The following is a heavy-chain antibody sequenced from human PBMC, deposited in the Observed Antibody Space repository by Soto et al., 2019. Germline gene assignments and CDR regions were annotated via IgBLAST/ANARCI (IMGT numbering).Heavy chain of an antibody. Sequence: EVQLVESGGGLVKPGGSLRLSCAASGFTFSSYSMNWVRQAPGKGLEWVSSISSSSSYIYYADSVKGRFTISRDNAKNSLNLQMNSLRAEDTAVYYCARDLGNDYSNYALYYYYGMDVWGQGTTVTVSS. V-gene: IGHV3-21*01. D-gene: IGHD4-4*01. CDR1: GFTFSSYS. CDR2: ISSSSSYI. CDR3: ARDLGNDYSNYALYYYYGMDV. J-gene: IGHJ6*02.